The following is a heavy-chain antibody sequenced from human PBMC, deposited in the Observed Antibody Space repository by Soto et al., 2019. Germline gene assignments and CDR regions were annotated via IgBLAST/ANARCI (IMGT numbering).Heavy chain of an antibody. Sequence: QVQLQESGPGLVKPSETLSLTCTVSGGSISSYYWSWIRQPAGKGLEWIGRIYTSGSTNYNPSLKRRVTMSVDTSKNQSSLKLSSVTAADTAVYYCARMFSGFDDYVWGSYRSDAFDIWGQGTMVTVSS. CDR3: ARMFSGFDDYVWGSYRSDAFDI. V-gene: IGHV4-4*07. CDR1: GGSISSYY. CDR2: IYTSGST. J-gene: IGHJ3*02. D-gene: IGHD3-16*02.